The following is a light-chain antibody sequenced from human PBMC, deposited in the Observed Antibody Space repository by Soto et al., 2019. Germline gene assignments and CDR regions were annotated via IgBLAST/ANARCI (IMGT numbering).Light chain of an antibody. CDR3: QQYNSFWT. V-gene: IGKV1-5*03. CDR1: QSISSW. CDR2: KAS. Sequence: DIQMTQSPSTLSASVGDRVTITCRARQSISSWLAWYQQKPGKAPKILIYKASSLESGVPSRFSVSVSGTEFPLTISSLQPDDFATYYCQQYNSFWTFGQGTKVESK. J-gene: IGKJ1*01.